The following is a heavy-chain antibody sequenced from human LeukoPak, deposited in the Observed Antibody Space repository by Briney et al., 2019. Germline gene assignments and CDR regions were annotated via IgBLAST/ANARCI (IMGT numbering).Heavy chain of an antibody. Sequence: GGSLRLSCAASGFTVSSNYVSWVRQAPGKGLEWVSVIYSGGSTYYADSVKGRFTISRDNAKNTLYLQMNSLRAEDTAVYYCARTNIGYSYAPYWGQGTLVTVSS. CDR2: IYSGGST. CDR3: ARTNIGYSYAPY. CDR1: GFTVSSNY. V-gene: IGHV3-66*01. D-gene: IGHD5-18*01. J-gene: IGHJ4*02.